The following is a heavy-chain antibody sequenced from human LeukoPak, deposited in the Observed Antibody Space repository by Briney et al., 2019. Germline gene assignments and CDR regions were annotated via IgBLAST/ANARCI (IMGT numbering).Heavy chain of an antibody. CDR3: ARDRWELLSNSYHYCGLDV. D-gene: IGHD2-15*01. Sequence: PGGSLRVSCEASGFTFSNYWMSWVRQAPGKGLEWVANIKQDGSEKCYVDSVKGRFTISRDNAKNSLYLQMNSLRAEDTAVYYCARDRWELLSNSYHYCGLDVWGQGTTVTVSS. CDR2: IKQDGSEK. V-gene: IGHV3-7*01. J-gene: IGHJ6*02. CDR1: GFTFSNYW.